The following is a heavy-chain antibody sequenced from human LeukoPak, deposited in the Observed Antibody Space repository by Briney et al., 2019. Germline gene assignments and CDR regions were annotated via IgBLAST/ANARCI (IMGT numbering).Heavy chain of an antibody. V-gene: IGHV3-48*04. J-gene: IGHJ4*02. CDR1: GFTFSSYS. CDR2: ISSSSSTI. D-gene: IGHD2-2*01. CDR3: ARVPFRDPKIPAATEWYFDY. Sequence: LTGGSLRLSCAASGFTFSSYSMNWVRQAPGKGLEWVSYISSSSSTIYYADSVKGRFTISRDNAKNSLYLQMNSLRAEDTAVYYCARVPFRDPKIPAATEWYFDYWGQGTLVTVSS.